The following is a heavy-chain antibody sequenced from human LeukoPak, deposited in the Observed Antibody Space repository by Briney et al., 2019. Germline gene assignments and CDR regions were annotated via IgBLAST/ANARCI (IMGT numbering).Heavy chain of an antibody. V-gene: IGHV1-46*01. Sequence: ASVKVPCKASGYTLTSYYMHWVRQAPGQGLEWVGIINPSGGSTSYAQKFQGRVTMTRDTSTSTVYMELSSLRSEDTAVYYCASRLHGNYYGSGSYPYYFDYWGQGTLVTVSS. CDR1: GYTLTSYY. D-gene: IGHD3-10*01. CDR2: INPSGGST. J-gene: IGHJ4*02. CDR3: ASRLHGNYYGSGSYPYYFDY.